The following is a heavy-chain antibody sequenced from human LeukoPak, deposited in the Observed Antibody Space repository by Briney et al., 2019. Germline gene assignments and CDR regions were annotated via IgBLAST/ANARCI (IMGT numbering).Heavy chain of an antibody. J-gene: IGHJ4*02. CDR2: INRNASVM. D-gene: IGHD2-21*01. V-gene: IGHV3-48*04. Sequence: GGSLRLSCAASGFTFSSYSMNWIRQAPGKGLEWVSYINRNASVMYYADSVRGRFTISRDNAKNSLYLQMNSLRAEDTAVYYCAREFVRRYFDYWGQGTLVTVSS. CDR1: GFTFSSYS. CDR3: AREFVRRYFDY.